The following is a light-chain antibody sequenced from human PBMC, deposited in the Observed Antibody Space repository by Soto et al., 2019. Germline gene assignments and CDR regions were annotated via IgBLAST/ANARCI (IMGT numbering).Light chain of an antibody. CDR1: SSDVCGYNY. V-gene: IGLV2-8*01. CDR3: SSYVGNNSYV. Sequence: QSALTQPPSASGSPGQSVTISCTGTSSDVCGYNYVSWYQHHPGKAPKLIIYEVYKRPSGVPDRFSGSKSGNTAALTVSGFQAEDEADYYCSSYVGNNSYVFGSGTKLTVL. CDR2: EVY. J-gene: IGLJ1*01.